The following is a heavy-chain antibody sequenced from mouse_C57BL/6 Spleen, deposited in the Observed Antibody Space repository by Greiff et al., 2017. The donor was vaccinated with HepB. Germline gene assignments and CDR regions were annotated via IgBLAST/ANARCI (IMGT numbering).Heavy chain of an antibody. J-gene: IGHJ2*01. V-gene: IGHV5-4*01. CDR1: GFTFSSYA. D-gene: IGHD1-1*01. Sequence: EVQGVESGGGLVKPGGSLKLSCAASGFTFSSYAMSWVRQTPEKRLEWVATISDGGSYTYYPDNVKGRFTISRDNAKNNLYLQMSHLKSEDTAMYYCARASITTVVAPDYWGQCTTLTVSS. CDR3: ARASITTVVAPDY. CDR2: ISDGGSYT.